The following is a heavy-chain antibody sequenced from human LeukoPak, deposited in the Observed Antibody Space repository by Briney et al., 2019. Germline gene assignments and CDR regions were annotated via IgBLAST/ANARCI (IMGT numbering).Heavy chain of an antibody. CDR2: IYSGGGT. J-gene: IGHJ4*02. V-gene: IGHV3-53*01. CDR3: ARRMSTSWASDY. Sequence: GGSLGLSCAASGFTVSLSYMNWFRQAPGKGLEWVSVIYSGGGTYYAESVKGRFTISRDHSKNTLFLQMSSLKAEDTAVYYCARRMSTSWASDYWGQGTLVTVSS. D-gene: IGHD6-13*01. CDR1: GFTVSLSY.